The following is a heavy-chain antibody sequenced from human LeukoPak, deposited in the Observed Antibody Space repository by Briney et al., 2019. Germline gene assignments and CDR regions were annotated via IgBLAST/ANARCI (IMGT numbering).Heavy chain of an antibody. Sequence: SETLSLTCAVYGGSLSGYYWSWIRQPAGKGLEWIGEINHSGSTNYNPSLKSRVTISVDTSKNQFSLKLSSVTAADTAVYYCARVPYCSGGSCNYYYYYGMDVWGQGTTVTVSS. D-gene: IGHD2-15*01. CDR3: ARVPYCSGGSCNYYYYYGMDV. CDR2: INHSGST. CDR1: GGSLSGYY. V-gene: IGHV4-34*01. J-gene: IGHJ6*02.